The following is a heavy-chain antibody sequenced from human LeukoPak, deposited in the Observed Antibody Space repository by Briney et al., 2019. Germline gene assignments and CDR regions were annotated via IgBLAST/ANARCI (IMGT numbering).Heavy chain of an antibody. D-gene: IGHD5-18*01. J-gene: IGHJ6*02. V-gene: IGHV3-23*01. CDR3: AKGDTAMERPYYYGMDV. Sequence: GGSLRLSCAASGFTFSSYAMSWVRQAPGKGLEWVSAISGSGGSTYYADSVKGRFTISRDNSKNTLYLQMNSLRAEDTAVYYCAKGDTAMERPYYYGMDVWGQGATVTVSS. CDR2: ISGSGGST. CDR1: GFTFSSYA.